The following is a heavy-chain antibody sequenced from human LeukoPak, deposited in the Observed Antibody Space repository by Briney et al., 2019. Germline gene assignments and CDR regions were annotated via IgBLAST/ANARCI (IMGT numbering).Heavy chain of an antibody. CDR2: IIPIFGTA. CDR1: GGTFSSYS. CDR3: ARDDPYGSPLDY. V-gene: IGHV1-69*01. J-gene: IGHJ4*02. D-gene: IGHD3-10*01. Sequence: GASVKVSCKASGGTFSSYSIDWVRQAPGQGLEWMGGIIPIFGTANYAQKFQGRVTITADESTSTAYMELSSLRSEDTAVYYCARDDPYGSPLDYWGQGTLVTVSS.